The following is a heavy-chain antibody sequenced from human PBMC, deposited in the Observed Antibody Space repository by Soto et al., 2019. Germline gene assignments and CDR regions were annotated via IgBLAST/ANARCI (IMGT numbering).Heavy chain of an antibody. Sequence: PGGSLRLSCVASGFTFSNYWMHWVRQAPGKGLAWVSRISTDESSTNYADSVTGRFTISGDNAMNTLYLQMNSLRAEDTAVYYCARDNWNSYWGQGTLVTVSS. CDR2: ISTDESST. CDR3: ARDNWNSY. V-gene: IGHV3-74*01. D-gene: IGHD1-7*01. CDR1: GFTFSNYW. J-gene: IGHJ4*02.